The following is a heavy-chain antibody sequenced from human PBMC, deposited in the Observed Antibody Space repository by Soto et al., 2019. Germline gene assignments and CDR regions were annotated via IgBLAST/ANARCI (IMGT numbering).Heavy chain of an antibody. CDR2: IYYSGST. Sequence: TLSLTCTVSGGSISSYYWSWIRQPPGKGLEWIGYIYYSGSTNYNPSLKSRVTISVDTSKNQFSLKLSSVTAADTAVYYCARGGVVVTGASTVDYWGQGTLVTVSS. V-gene: IGHV4-59*12. D-gene: IGHD2-21*02. CDR1: GGSISSYY. CDR3: ARGGVVVTGASTVDY. J-gene: IGHJ4*02.